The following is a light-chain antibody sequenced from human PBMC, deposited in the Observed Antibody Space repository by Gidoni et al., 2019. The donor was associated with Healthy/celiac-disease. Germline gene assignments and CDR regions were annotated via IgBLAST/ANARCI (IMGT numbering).Light chain of an antibody. CDR3: QQYNSYSPT. CDR1: QSISSW. CDR2: AAC. J-gene: IGKJ1*01. V-gene: IGKV1-5*01. Sequence: DIQMTQSPSTLSASVGDRVTITCRASQSISSWMAWYQQKPGKAPKLLLYAACRLESGVPSRCGGSGAGTEFTLTISSLQSDDFATYYCQQYNSYSPTFXXXTKVEIK.